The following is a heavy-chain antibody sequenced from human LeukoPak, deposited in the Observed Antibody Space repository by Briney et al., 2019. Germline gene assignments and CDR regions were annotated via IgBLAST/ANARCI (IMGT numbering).Heavy chain of an antibody. CDR3: ARAVYSSGWYWEESFDY. CDR2: ISSSSSTI. J-gene: IGHJ4*02. V-gene: IGHV3-48*01. D-gene: IGHD6-19*01. CDR1: GFTFSSYS. Sequence: PGGSLRLSCAASGFTFSSYSMNWVRQAPGKGLEWVSYISSSSSTIYYADSVKGRFNISRDNAKNSLYLQMNSLRAEDTAVYYCARAVYSSGWYWEESFDYWGQGTLVTVSS.